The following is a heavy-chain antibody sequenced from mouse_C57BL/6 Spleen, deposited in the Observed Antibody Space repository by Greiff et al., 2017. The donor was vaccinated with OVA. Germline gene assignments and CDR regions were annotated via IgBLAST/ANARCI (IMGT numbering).Heavy chain of an antibody. Sequence: QVQLQQPGAELVKPGASVKLSCKASGYTFTSYWMPWVKQRPGRGLEWIGRIDPNSGGTKYNEKFKSKATLTVDKPSSTAYMQLSSLTSEDSAVYYCARSKATVVDHAMDYWGQGTSVTVSS. J-gene: IGHJ4*01. CDR1: GYTFTSYW. CDR3: ARSKATVVDHAMDY. CDR2: IDPNSGGT. D-gene: IGHD1-1*01. V-gene: IGHV1-72*01.